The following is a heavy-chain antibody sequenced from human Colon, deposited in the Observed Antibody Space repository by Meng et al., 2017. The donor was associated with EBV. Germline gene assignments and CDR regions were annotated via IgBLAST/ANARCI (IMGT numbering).Heavy chain of an antibody. V-gene: IGHV4-31*03. D-gene: IGHD3-10*01. CDR2: IHSSGST. J-gene: IGHJ5*02. Sequence: QGRVQEAGPGLVKPSQALSLTCTASGGSISSGGYYWSWIRQHPGKGLEWIGYIHSSGSTYYNPSLRSRLTISVDTSKNQFSLKLSSVTAADTAVYYCARASYGSGSPLGESWFDPWGQGTLVTVSS. CDR3: ARASYGSGSPLGESWFDP. CDR1: GGSISSGGYY.